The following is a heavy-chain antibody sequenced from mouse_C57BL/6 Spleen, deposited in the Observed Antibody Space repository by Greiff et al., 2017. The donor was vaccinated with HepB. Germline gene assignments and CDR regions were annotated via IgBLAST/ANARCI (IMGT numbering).Heavy chain of an antibody. CDR2: IYPGSGNT. Sequence: QVQLKESGAELVRPGASVKLSCKASGYTFTDYYINWVKQRPGQGLEWIARIYPGSGNTYYNEKFKGKATLTAEKSSSTAYMQLSSLTSEDSAVYFCARSDSSGLAYWGQGTLVTVSA. D-gene: IGHD3-2*02. V-gene: IGHV1-76*01. J-gene: IGHJ3*01. CDR1: GYTFTDYY. CDR3: ARSDSSGLAY.